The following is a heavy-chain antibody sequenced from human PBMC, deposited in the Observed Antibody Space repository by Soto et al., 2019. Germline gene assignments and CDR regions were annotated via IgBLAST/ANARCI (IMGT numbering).Heavy chain of an antibody. CDR3: ARDHDSAVYYYYGMDV. Sequence: QVQLVQSGAEVKKPGASVKVSCKASGYTFTSYGISWVRQAPGQGLEWMGWISAYNGNTNYAQKLQGRVTMTTDTTTTXAYMELRSLRSDDTAVYYCARDHDSAVYYYYGMDVWGQGTTVTVSS. CDR1: GYTFTSYG. J-gene: IGHJ6*02. CDR2: ISAYNGNT. V-gene: IGHV1-18*01. D-gene: IGHD3-22*01.